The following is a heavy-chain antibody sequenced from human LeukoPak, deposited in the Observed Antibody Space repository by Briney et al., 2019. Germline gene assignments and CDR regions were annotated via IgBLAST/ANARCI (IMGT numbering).Heavy chain of an antibody. CDR1: GFTFSSYG. V-gene: IGHV3-48*03. D-gene: IGHD3-9*01. J-gene: IGHJ4*02. CDR2: ISSSGSTI. CDR3: ARGHYDILTGPLPPLY. Sequence: GGSLRLSCAASGFTFSSYGMNWVRQAPGKGLEWVSYISSSGSTIYYADSVKGRFTISRDNAKNSLYPQMNSLRAEDTAVYYCARGHYDILTGPLPPLYWGQGTLVTVSS.